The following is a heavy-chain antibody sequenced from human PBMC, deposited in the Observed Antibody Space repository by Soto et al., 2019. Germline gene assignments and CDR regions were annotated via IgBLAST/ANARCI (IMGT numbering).Heavy chain of an antibody. CDR2: IYYSGST. CDR3: ARDRRYYYYGMDV. D-gene: IGHD6-6*01. CDR1: GGSISSGGYY. V-gene: IGHV4-31*03. J-gene: IGHJ6*02. Sequence: SETLSLTCTVSGGSISSGGYYWSWIRQHPGKGLEWIGYIYYSGSTYYNPSLKSRVTISVDTSKNQFSLKLSSVTAADTAVYYCARDRRYYYYGMDVWGQGTTVTVSS.